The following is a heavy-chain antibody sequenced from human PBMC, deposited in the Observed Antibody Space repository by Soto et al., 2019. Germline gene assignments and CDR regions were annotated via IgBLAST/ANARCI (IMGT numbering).Heavy chain of an antibody. CDR3: ARDKITGLCDY. Sequence: QVQLQQWGAGLLKPSETLSLTCAVYGGSFSGYYWTWIRQPPGTGLEWIGEINHSGSTNYNPSLKSRVTISVDTSKHQSSLKLTSVTAADTAVYYCARDKITGLCDYWGQGTLVTVSS. CDR1: GGSFSGYY. J-gene: IGHJ4*02. V-gene: IGHV4-34*01. CDR2: INHSGST. D-gene: IGHD2-8*02.